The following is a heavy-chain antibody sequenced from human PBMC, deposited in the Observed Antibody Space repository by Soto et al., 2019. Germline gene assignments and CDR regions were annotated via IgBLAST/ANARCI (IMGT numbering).Heavy chain of an antibody. Sequence: ASVKVSCKASGYTFTGYYMHWVRQAPGQGLEWMGWINPNSGGTNYAQKFQGRVTMTRDTSTSTAYMELSRLRSDDTAVYYCARGTTYYYDSSGYQAYWGQGTLVTVSS. CDR1: GYTFTGYY. CDR3: ARGTTYYYDSSGYQAY. J-gene: IGHJ4*02. D-gene: IGHD3-22*01. CDR2: INPNSGGT. V-gene: IGHV1-2*02.